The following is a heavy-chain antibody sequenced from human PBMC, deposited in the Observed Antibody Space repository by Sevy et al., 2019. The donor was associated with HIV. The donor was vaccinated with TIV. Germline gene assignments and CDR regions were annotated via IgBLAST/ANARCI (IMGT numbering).Heavy chain of an antibody. Sequence: SETLSLTCTVSGGSISSYYWSWIRQPPGKGLEWIGYIYYSGSTNYNPSLKSRVTISVDTSKNQFSLKLSSVTAADTAVYYWARGGYYCGSGSFDIWGQGTMVTVSS. J-gene: IGHJ3*02. CDR3: ARGGYYCGSGSFDI. CDR1: GGSISSYY. D-gene: IGHD3-10*01. V-gene: IGHV4-59*01. CDR2: IYYSGST.